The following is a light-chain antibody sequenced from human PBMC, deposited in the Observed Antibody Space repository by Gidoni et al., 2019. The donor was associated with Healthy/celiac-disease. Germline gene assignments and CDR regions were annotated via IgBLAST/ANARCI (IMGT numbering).Light chain of an antibody. CDR2: AAS. CDR1: QSISSY. Sequence: DIQMTQSPSSLSASVGDRVTITCRASQSISSYLNWYQQKPGKAPTLLIYAASRLQSGVPSRFSGSGSGTDFTLTISSLQPEDFATYYCQQSYSTPQITFGGGTKVEIK. V-gene: IGKV1-39*01. CDR3: QQSYSTPQIT. J-gene: IGKJ4*01.